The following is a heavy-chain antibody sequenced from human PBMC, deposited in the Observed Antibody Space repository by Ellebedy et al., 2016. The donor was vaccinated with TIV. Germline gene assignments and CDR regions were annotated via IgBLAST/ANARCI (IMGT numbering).Heavy chain of an antibody. V-gene: IGHV3-15*01. CDR3: TTDHSPMITFGGVMFYFDY. CDR1: GFTFSNAW. D-gene: IGHD3-16*01. CDR2: IKSKTDGGTT. J-gene: IGHJ4*02. Sequence: PGGSLRLSCAASGFTFSNAWMSWVRQAPGKGLEWVGRIKSKTDGGTTDYAAPVKGRFTISRDDSKNTLYLQMNSLKTEDTAVYYCTTDHSPMITFGGVMFYFDYWGQGTLVTVSS.